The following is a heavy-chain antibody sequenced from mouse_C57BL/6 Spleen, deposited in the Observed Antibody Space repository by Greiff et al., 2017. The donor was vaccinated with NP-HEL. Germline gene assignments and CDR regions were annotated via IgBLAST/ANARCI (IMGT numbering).Heavy chain of an antibody. Sequence: QVTLKVSGPGILQPSQTLSLTCSFSGFSLSTFGMGVVWIRQPSGKGLEWLAHIWWDDDKYYNPALKSRLPISKDTSKKQVILKIAPVDSADTVTYYCARFITWYFEVSGTETTVTVSS. CDR1: GFSLSTFGMG. D-gene: IGHD1-1*01. V-gene: IGHV8-8*01. CDR3: ARFITWYFEV. J-gene: IGHJ1*03. CDR2: IWWDDDK.